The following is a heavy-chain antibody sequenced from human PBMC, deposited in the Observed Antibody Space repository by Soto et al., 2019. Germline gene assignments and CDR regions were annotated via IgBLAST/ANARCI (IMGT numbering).Heavy chain of an antibody. J-gene: IGHJ6*02. CDR2: IRRKANSYTT. D-gene: IGHD6-19*01. Sequence: EVQLVESGGGLVQPGGSLRLSCAASGLIFSDYHMDWVRQAPGKGLEWVGRIRRKANSYTTEYAASVKGRCTISRDDSKSSLYVQMNCLKSADTAVYDCAMLGGWSGGSSGMDVWGQGTTVTVSS. CDR1: GLIFSDYH. V-gene: IGHV3-72*01. CDR3: AMLGGWSGGSSGMDV.